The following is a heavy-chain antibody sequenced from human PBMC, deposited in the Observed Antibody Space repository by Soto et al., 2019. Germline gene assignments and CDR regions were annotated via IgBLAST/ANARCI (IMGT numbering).Heavy chain of an antibody. D-gene: IGHD6-13*01. J-gene: IGHJ1*01. Sequence: EVQLVESGGGLVQPGGSLRLSCAASGFTVSSNYMSWVRQAPGKGLEWVSVIYSGGSTYYADSVKGRFTISRDNSKNTLYLQMNSRRAEDTAVYYCARDGYSSSWYAEYFQHWGQGTLVTVSS. CDR1: GFTVSSNY. CDR2: IYSGGST. V-gene: IGHV3-66*01. CDR3: ARDGYSSSWYAEYFQH.